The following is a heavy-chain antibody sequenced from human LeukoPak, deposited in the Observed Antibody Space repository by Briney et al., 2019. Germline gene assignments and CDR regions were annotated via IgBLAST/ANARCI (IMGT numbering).Heavy chain of an antibody. V-gene: IGHV3-23*01. J-gene: IGHJ1*01. CDR1: GFTFSSYA. CDR3: AKDRRIAVAGSLGEYFQH. CDR2: ISGSGGST. Sequence: GGSLRLSCAASGFTFSSYAMSWVRQAPGKGLEWVSAISGSGGSTYYADSVKGRFTISRDNSKNTLYLQMNSLRAEDTAVYYCAKDRRIAVAGSLGEYFQHWGQGTLVTVSS. D-gene: IGHD6-19*01.